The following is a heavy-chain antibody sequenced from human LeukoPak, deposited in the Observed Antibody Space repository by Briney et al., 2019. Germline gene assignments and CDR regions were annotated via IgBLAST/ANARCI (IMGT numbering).Heavy chain of an antibody. V-gene: IGHV1-69*13. CDR3: ARTTVGGGSYYGWFDP. CDR2: IIPIFGTA. CDR1: GGTFSSYA. J-gene: IGHJ5*02. D-gene: IGHD1-26*01. Sequence: VASVKVSCKASGGTFSSYAISWVRQAPGQGLEWMGGIIPIFGTANYAQKFQGRVTITADESTSTAYMELSSLRSDDTAVYYCARTTVGGGSYYGWFDPWGQGTLVTVSS.